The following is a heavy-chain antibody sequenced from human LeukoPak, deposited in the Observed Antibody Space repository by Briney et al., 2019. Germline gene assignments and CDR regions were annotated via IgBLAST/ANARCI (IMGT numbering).Heavy chain of an antibody. Sequence: SQTLSLTCTVSGGSISAYYWSWIRQPAGKGLECIGRIYTSGSIHNNPSLKSRVSISIDKSKNQFSLQLSSVTAADTAVYYCARDWSYYDTEYYFDDWGQGTLVTVSS. CDR3: ARDWSYYDTEYYFDD. D-gene: IGHD3-22*01. CDR1: GGSISAYY. CDR2: IYTSGSI. V-gene: IGHV4-4*07. J-gene: IGHJ4*02.